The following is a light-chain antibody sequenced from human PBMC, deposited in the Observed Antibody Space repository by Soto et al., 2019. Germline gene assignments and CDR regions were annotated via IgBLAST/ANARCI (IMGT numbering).Light chain of an antibody. J-gene: IGKJ5*01. CDR1: QDITNY. CDR3: QHYDHLPIT. CDR2: DAS. V-gene: IGKV1-33*01. Sequence: DIQMTQSPSYISTSVCDRVTRTSQASQDITNYLNWYQQKPGRAPRLLLYDASSLETGVPSRFSGSGSGTDFTLTISSLQPEDVATYYCQHYDHLPITFGQGTRLEIK.